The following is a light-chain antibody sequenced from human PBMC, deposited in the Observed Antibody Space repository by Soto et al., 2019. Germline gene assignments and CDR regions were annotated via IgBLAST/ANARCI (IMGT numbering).Light chain of an antibody. Sequence: QSALTQPPSASGSPGQSVTISCTGTSSDVGGYNYVSWYLQHPGKVPKLMVYEVNKRPSGVPDRSSGSKSGNTASLTVAGLHDEDDAYYYCTSYAGGNNVFGTGTKLTVL. CDR2: EVN. J-gene: IGLJ1*01. CDR3: TSYAGGNNV. CDR1: SSDVGGYNY. V-gene: IGLV2-8*01.